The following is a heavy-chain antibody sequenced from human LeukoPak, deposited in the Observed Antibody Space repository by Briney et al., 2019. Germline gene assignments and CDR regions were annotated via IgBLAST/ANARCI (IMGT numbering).Heavy chain of an antibody. J-gene: IGHJ4*02. CDR3: ASSSFGLLLDY. V-gene: IGHV3-33*01. CDR2: IWYDGSNK. D-gene: IGHD4-23*01. Sequence: GRSLRLSCATSGFTFSSYGTHWVRQAPGKGLEWVAVIWYDGSNKYYADSVKGRFTISRDNSKNTLYLQVNSLRAEDTAVYYCASSSFGLLLDYWGQGTLVTVSS. CDR1: GFTFSSYG.